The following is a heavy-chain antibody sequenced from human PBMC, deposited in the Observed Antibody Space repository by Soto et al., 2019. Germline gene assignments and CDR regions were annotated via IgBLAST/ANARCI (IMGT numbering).Heavy chain of an antibody. Sequence: GGSLRLSCAASGLTFSNAWMNWVRQAPGKGLEWVGLIKSNTDGGTIDYPAPVRGRFIISRDDSTNTLYLQMNSLKTEDTAVYYCATAHPRGPDFWGQGTLVTVSS. J-gene: IGHJ4*02. D-gene: IGHD5-12*01. V-gene: IGHV3-15*01. CDR2: IKSNTDGGTI. CDR1: GLTFSNAW. CDR3: ATAHPRGPDF.